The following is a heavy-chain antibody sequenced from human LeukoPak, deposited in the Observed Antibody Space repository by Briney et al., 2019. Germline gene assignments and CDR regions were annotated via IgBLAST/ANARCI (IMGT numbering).Heavy chain of an antibody. D-gene: IGHD5-18*01. Sequence: GGSLRLSCAVSGFTFSSYGMSWVRQAPGKGLEWVSNISGSGGRTYYAESVKGRFTISRDSSKNTLYLQMNSLRAEDTAVYYCAKDLGGYSYGYAQTTTNWFDPWGQGTLVTVSS. CDR1: GFTFSSYG. J-gene: IGHJ5*02. CDR3: AKDLGGYSYGYAQTTTNWFDP. V-gene: IGHV3-23*01. CDR2: ISGSGGRT.